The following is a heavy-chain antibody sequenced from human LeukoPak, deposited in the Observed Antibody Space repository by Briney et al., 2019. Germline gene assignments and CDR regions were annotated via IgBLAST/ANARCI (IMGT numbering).Heavy chain of an antibody. CDR3: ARVYSGYDLPGSLANYYFDY. Sequence: GASVKVSCKASGYTFTSYYMHWVRQAPGQGLEWMGIINPSGGSTSYAQKFQGRVTMTRDTSTSTVYMELSSLRSEDTAVYYCARVYSGYDLPGSLANYYFDYWGQGTLVTVSS. CDR1: GYTFTSYY. J-gene: IGHJ4*02. D-gene: IGHD5-12*01. V-gene: IGHV1-46*01. CDR2: INPSGGST.